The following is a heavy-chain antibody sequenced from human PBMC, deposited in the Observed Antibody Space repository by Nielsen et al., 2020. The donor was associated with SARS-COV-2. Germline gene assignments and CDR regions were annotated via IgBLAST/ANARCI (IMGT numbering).Heavy chain of an antibody. D-gene: IGHD3-10*01. CDR3: ARGITMVRGVIERSYYFDY. CDR2: IYHSGST. Sequence: SETLSLTCAVSGGSISSGGYYWSWIRQPPGKGLEWIGYIYHSGSTYYNPSLKSRVTISVDRSKNQFSLRLSSVTAADTAVYYCARGITMVRGVIERSYYFDYWGQGTLVTVSS. CDR1: GGSISSGGYY. V-gene: IGHV4-30-2*01. J-gene: IGHJ4*02.